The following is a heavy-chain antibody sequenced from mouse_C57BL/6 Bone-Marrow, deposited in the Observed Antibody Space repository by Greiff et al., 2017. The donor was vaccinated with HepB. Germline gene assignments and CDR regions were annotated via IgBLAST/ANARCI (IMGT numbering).Heavy chain of an antibody. V-gene: IGHV1-72*01. CDR2: IDPNSGGT. D-gene: IGHD2-1*01. CDR3: ARRLFVYYYAMGY. J-gene: IGHJ4*01. Sequence: QVQLQQPGAELVKPGASVKLSCKASGYTFTSYWMHWVKQRPGRGLEWIGRIDPNSGGTKYNEKFKSKATLTVDKPSSPAYMQLSSLTSEDSAVYYCARRLFVYYYAMGYWGQGTSVTVSS. CDR1: GYTFTSYW.